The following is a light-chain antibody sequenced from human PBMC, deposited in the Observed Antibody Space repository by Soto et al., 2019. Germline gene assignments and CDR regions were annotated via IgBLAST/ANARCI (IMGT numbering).Light chain of an antibody. CDR1: QSLLYSDGHTY. Sequence: DIVMTQSPLSLPVTLGQPASISCRSSQSLLYSDGHTYLNWFQQRPGQSPRRLIYKVSNRDSGVPDRFSGSGSGTDFALKISRVEAEDVGVYYCMQGTHWPITFGQGTRLEIK. V-gene: IGKV2-30*01. J-gene: IGKJ5*01. CDR3: MQGTHWPIT. CDR2: KVS.